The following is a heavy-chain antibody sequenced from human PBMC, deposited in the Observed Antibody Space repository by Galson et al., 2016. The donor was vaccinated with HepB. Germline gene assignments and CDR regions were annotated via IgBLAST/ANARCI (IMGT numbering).Heavy chain of an antibody. J-gene: IGHJ3*02. CDR2: INPSGGST. CDR1: GYTFTRYY. V-gene: IGHV1-46*01. CDR3: AGDERSDSAFDI. Sequence: SVKVSCKASGYTFTRYYMHWVRQAPGQGLEWMGIINPSGGSTTYAQKFQGRVTMTRDTSTSTVYMELSSLRAEDTAVYYCAGDERSDSAFDIWGQGTMVTVSS.